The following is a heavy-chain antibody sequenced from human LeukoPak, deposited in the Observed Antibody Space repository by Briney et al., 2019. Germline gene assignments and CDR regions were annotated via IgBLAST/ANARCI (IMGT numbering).Heavy chain of an antibody. J-gene: IGHJ4*02. CDR2: IKQDGSEK. CDR3: ARGPSYCGGDCYSS. Sequence: PGGSLRPSCAASGFTFSSYWMSWVRRAPGKGLEWVANIKQDGSEKYYVDSVKGRFTISRDNAKNSLYLQMNSLRAEDTAVYYCARGPSYCGGDCYSSWGQGTLVTVSS. D-gene: IGHD2-21*02. CDR1: GFTFSSYW. V-gene: IGHV3-7*01.